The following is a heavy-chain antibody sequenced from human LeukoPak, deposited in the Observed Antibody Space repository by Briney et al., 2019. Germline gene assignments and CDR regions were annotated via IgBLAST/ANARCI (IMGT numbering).Heavy chain of an antibody. J-gene: IGHJ4*02. Sequence: GGSLRLSCAASGFTVSSYGMHWVRQAPGKGLEWVAVISYDGSNKYYADSVKGRFTISRDNSKNTLYLQMNSLRAEDTAVYYCVSTRFDYWGQGPLVIVSS. CDR2: ISYDGSNK. CDR3: VSTRFDY. CDR1: GFTVSSYG. V-gene: IGHV3-30*03. D-gene: IGHD4-11*01.